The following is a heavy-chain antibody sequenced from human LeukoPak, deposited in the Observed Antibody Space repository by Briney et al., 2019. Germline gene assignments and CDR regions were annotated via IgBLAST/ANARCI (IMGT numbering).Heavy chain of an antibody. Sequence: GASVKVSCKASVYTFTGYYMHWVRQAPGQGLEWMGWINPNSGGTNYAQKFQGRVTMTRDTSISTAYMELSRLRSDDTAVYYCAMLGPQSRYDPIFDYWGQGTLVTVSS. V-gene: IGHV1-2*02. CDR1: VYTFTGYY. CDR2: INPNSGGT. D-gene: IGHD5-12*01. CDR3: AMLGPQSRYDPIFDY. J-gene: IGHJ4*02.